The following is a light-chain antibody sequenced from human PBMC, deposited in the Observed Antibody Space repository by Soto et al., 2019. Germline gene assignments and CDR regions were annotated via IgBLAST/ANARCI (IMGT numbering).Light chain of an antibody. CDR2: GAS. J-gene: IGKJ4*01. V-gene: IGKV3-20*01. CDR3: HLYGFSPLT. Sequence: TQSLCTLYLSPGERATLSCRPSQTVSGSYVALYQRKPGQTPRLLIYGASSRATGIPDRFSGSGSGTDFTLTISRLEPEDFAVYRWHLYGFSPLTFGGGTKVDIK. CDR1: QTVSGSY.